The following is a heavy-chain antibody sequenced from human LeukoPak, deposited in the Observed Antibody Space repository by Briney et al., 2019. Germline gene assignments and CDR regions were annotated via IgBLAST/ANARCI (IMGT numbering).Heavy chain of an antibody. Sequence: ESGPTLVKATQTLALTCTFSGFSPSTTGGGVGWIRQPPGKALAWLAPLHWDGDKRYSPSLKSRLTITKDTSKNQVVLTMTNMDPVDTATYYCAHSYDIVTGYLYYFDYWGQGTLVTVSS. J-gene: IGHJ4*02. V-gene: IGHV2-5*02. CDR1: GFSPSTTGGG. CDR3: AHSYDIVTGYLYYFDY. D-gene: IGHD3-9*01. CDR2: LHWDGDK.